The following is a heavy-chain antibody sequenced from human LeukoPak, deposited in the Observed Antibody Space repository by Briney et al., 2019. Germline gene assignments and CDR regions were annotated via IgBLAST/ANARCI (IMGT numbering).Heavy chain of an antibody. V-gene: IGHV3-66*01. CDR3: ASDYYGSGSFSFDN. Sequence: GGSLRLSCAASGFTVSSNYMSWVRQAPGEGLEWVSVIYSGGSTYYTDSVKGRFTISRDNSKNTLHLQMNSLRVEDTAVYYCASDYYGSGSFSFDNWGQGTLVTVSP. D-gene: IGHD3-10*01. CDR2: IYSGGST. J-gene: IGHJ4*02. CDR1: GFTVSSNY.